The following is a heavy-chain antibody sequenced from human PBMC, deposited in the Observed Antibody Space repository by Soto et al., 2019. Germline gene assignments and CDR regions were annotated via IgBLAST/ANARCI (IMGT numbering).Heavy chain of an antibody. D-gene: IGHD1-26*01. CDR1: GGTFSSYT. J-gene: IGHJ4*02. Sequence: QVQLAQSGAEVKKPGSSVKVSCKASGGTFSSYTISWVRQAPGQGLEWMGRIIPILGIANYAQKFQGRVTITADKSTRTAYMELGSLRSEDTAVYYCARSADSGGCLGLHYFDYWGQGTLVTVSS. CDR2: IIPILGIA. V-gene: IGHV1-69*02. CDR3: ARSADSGGCLGLHYFDY.